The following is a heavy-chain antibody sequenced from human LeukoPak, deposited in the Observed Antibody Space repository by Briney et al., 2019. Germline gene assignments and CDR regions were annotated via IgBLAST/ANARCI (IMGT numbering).Heavy chain of an antibody. Sequence: PGGSLRLSCAASGFTFSSYGMHWVRQAPGKGLKWVAVIWYDGSNKYYADSVKGRFTISRDNSKNTLYLQMNSLRAEDTAVYYCARGGYSGSYYFDYWGQGTLVTVSS. J-gene: IGHJ4*02. CDR1: GFTFSSYG. D-gene: IGHD1-26*01. CDR3: ARGGYSGSYYFDY. CDR2: IWYDGSNK. V-gene: IGHV3-33*01.